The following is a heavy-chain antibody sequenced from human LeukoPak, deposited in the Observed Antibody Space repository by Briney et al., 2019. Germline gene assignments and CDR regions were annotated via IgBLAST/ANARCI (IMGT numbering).Heavy chain of an antibody. D-gene: IGHD2-2*01. J-gene: IGHJ5*02. CDR2: INHSGST. CDR1: GGSFSGYY. Sequence: SETLSLTCAVYGGSFSGYYWSWIRQPPGKGLEWIGEINHSGSTNYNPSLKSRVTISVDTSKNQFSLKLSSVTAADTAVYYCARGVVVVPAATGDWLDPWGQGTLVTVSS. V-gene: IGHV4-34*01. CDR3: ARGVVVVPAATGDWLDP.